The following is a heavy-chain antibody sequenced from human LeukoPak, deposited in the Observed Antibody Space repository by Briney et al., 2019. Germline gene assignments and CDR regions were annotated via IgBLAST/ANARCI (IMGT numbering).Heavy chain of an antibody. CDR2: ISVYNGNT. CDR3: ARDRAAASNWFDP. Sequence: GASVKVSCKASGYTFTSYGISWVRQAPGQGLEWMGWISVYNGNTNYAQKFQGRVTMTTDTSTSTAYMELRSLRSDDTAVYYCARDRAAASNWFDPWGQGTLVTVSS. J-gene: IGHJ5*02. CDR1: GYTFTSYG. V-gene: IGHV1-18*01. D-gene: IGHD6-13*01.